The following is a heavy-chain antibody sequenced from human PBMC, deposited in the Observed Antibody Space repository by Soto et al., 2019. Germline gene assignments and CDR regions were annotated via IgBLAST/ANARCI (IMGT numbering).Heavy chain of an antibody. CDR1: GYTFTSYG. Sequence: VPLVQSGAEVQKPGASVKVSCKASGYTFTSYGISWVRQAPGQGLEWMGWISAYNGNTIYAQKFQGRVTMATDTSTSTAYMELRSLRSDDTAVYYCARDPRYTTITPDYWGQGTLVSVSS. CDR3: ARDPRYTTITPDY. D-gene: IGHD5-12*01. J-gene: IGHJ4*02. CDR2: ISAYNGNT. V-gene: IGHV1-18*01.